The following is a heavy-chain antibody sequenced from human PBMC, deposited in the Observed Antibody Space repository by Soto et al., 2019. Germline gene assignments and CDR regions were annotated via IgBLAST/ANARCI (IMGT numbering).Heavy chain of an antibody. CDR1: GGTFSSYT. Sequence: QVQLVQSGAEVKKPGSSVKVSCKASGGTFSSYTISWVRQAPGQGLEWMGRIIPILGIANYAQKFQGRVTITADKSTSTVYMELSSLRSEDTAVYYCARDVGDSSGSSPDPWGQGTLVTVSS. V-gene: IGHV1-69*08. D-gene: IGHD3-22*01. J-gene: IGHJ5*02. CDR2: IIPILGIA. CDR3: ARDVGDSSGSSPDP.